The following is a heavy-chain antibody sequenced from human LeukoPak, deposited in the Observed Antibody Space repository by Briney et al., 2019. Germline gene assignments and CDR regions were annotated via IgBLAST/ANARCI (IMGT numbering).Heavy chain of an antibody. V-gene: IGHV4-59*01. J-gene: IGHJ4*02. D-gene: IGHD2-15*01. CDR3: ARGRVAYSAYYFDY. CDR2: IYYTGNT. CDR1: GDSITNYF. Sequence: SETLSLTCTVSGDSITNYFWSWIRQPPGKGLEWIGYIYYTGNTNYKPSLKSRVTISVDTSTNQFSLRLRSVTAADTAVYCCARGRVAYSAYYFDYWSRGTLVTVSS.